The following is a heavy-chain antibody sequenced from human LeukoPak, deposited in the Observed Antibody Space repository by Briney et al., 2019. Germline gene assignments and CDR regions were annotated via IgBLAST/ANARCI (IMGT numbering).Heavy chain of an antibody. CDR1: GGSISNHC. CDR2: IHYGGNT. J-gene: IGHJ4*02. D-gene: IGHD5-24*01. V-gene: IGHV4-59*11. CDR3: VRRGDGYPYYFDY. Sequence: PSETLSLTCTVSGGSISNHCWSWIRQPSGKGLVWIGYIHYGGNTDYNPSLKGRLTISVDASKNQFSLKLSSVTAADTAVYYCVRRGDGYPYYFDYWGQGTLVTVSS.